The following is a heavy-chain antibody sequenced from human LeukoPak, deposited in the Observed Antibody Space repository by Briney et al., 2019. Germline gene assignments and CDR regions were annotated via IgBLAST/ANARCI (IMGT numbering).Heavy chain of an antibody. Sequence: GGSLRLSCAASGFTFDDYGMSWVRQAPGKGLEWVSGINWNGGSTGYADSVKGRFTISRDNAKNSLYLQMNSLRAEDTAVYYCARVGYDFWSGYYPLDYWGQGTLVTVSS. CDR3: ARVGYDFWSGYYPLDY. J-gene: IGHJ4*02. CDR2: INWNGGST. D-gene: IGHD3-3*01. V-gene: IGHV3-20*04. CDR1: GFTFDDYG.